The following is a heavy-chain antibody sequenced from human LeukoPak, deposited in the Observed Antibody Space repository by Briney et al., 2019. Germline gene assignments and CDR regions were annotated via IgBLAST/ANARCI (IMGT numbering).Heavy chain of an antibody. CDR2: ISAYNGNT. Sequence: GASVKVSCKASGYTFTSYGISWVRQAPGQGPEWMGWISAYNGNTNYAQKLQGRVTMTTDTSTSTAYMELRSLRSDDTAVYYCARDTVVAATPWFDPWGQGTLVTVSS. V-gene: IGHV1-18*01. D-gene: IGHD2-15*01. J-gene: IGHJ5*02. CDR3: ARDTVVAATPWFDP. CDR1: GYTFTSYG.